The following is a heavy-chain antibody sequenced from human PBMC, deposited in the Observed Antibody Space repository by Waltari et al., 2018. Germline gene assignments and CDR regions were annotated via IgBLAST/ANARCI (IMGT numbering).Heavy chain of an antibody. Sequence: QVQLVESGGGVVQPGRSLRLSCAASGFTFSSYGMHWVRQAPGKGLGGVAVIWYDGSKKYYADSVKGRFTISRDNSKNTLYLQMNSLRAEDTAVYYCAKDRSLGSGPLGYWGQGTLVTVSS. CDR3: AKDRSLGSGPLGY. CDR1: GFTFSSYG. D-gene: IGHD3-16*01. CDR2: IWYDGSKK. J-gene: IGHJ4*02. V-gene: IGHV3-33*06.